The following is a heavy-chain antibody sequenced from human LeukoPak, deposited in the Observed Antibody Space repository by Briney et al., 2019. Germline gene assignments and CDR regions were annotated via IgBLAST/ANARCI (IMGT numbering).Heavy chain of an antibody. CDR1: GFTFSSYA. CDR2: ISYDGSNK. D-gene: IGHD6-13*01. V-gene: IGHV3-30*04. CDR3: AKVKQQLVRSFDY. Sequence: GGSLRLSCAASGFTFSSYAMHWVRQAPGKGLEWVAVISYDGSNKYYADSVKGRFTISRDNSKNTLYLQMNSLRAEDTAVYYCAKVKQQLVRSFDYWGQGTLVTVSS. J-gene: IGHJ4*02.